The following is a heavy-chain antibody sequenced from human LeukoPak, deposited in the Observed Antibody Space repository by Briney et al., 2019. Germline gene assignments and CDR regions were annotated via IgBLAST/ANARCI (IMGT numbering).Heavy chain of an antibody. V-gene: IGHV3-53*01. Sequence: GGSLRLSCAASGFTFSNKYMTWVRQAPGKGLEWVSLIYSDGRTYYTDSVKGRCTISRDNSKNTLYLQMNSLRVEDTAVYYCAKGSGYSGYDSNFDYWGQGTLVTVSS. CDR1: GFTFSNKY. J-gene: IGHJ4*02. CDR3: AKGSGYSGYDSNFDY. CDR2: IYSDGRT. D-gene: IGHD5-12*01.